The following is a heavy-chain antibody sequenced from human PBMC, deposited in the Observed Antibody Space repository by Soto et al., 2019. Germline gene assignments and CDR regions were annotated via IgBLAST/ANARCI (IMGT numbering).Heavy chain of an antibody. CDR1: GGTFSSYA. CDR2: IIPIFGPA. Sequence: QVQLVQSGAEVKKPGSSVKVSCKASGGTFSSYAISWVRQAPGQGLEWMRGIIPIFGPANYAQKFQGRVTITADESESTDYTELRSLRSEDTAVYYWARNTGYSSGWYDYWGQGTLVTVSS. J-gene: IGHJ4*02. D-gene: IGHD6-19*01. V-gene: IGHV1-69*12. CDR3: ARNTGYSSGWYDY.